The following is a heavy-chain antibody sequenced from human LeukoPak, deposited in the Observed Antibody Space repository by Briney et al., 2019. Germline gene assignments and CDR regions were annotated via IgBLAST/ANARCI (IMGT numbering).Heavy chain of an antibody. V-gene: IGHV3-23*01. J-gene: IGHJ3*02. Sequence: PGGSLRLSCAASEFTFSSYAMSWVRQAPGKGLEWVSAISGSGGTTYYADSVKGRFTISRDNSKNTLYLQMNSLRAEDTAVYYCAKDRRGCPGVDAFDIWGQGTMVTVSS. D-gene: IGHD1-26*01. CDR3: AKDRRGCPGVDAFDI. CDR2: ISGSGGTT. CDR1: EFTFSSYA.